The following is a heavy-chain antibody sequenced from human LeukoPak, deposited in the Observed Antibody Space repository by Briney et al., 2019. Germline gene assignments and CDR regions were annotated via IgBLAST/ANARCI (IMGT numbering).Heavy chain of an antibody. D-gene: IGHD4-17*01. CDR1: GFTFSSYG. Sequence: GGSLRLSCAASGFTFSSYGMHWVRQAPGKGLEGVAVIWYDGSNKYYADSVKGRFTISRDNSKNTLYLQMNSLRAEDTAVYYCARGRGSYYGVAFDIWGQGTMVTVSS. V-gene: IGHV3-33*01. CDR3: ARGRGSYYGVAFDI. CDR2: IWYDGSNK. J-gene: IGHJ3*02.